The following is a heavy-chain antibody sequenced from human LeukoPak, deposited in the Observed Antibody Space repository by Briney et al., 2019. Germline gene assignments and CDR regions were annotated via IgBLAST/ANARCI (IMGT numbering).Heavy chain of an antibody. CDR3: AKDRVKINPIPAAYYFDY. CDR2: ISDSGGST. Sequence: GSLRLSCAASGFTFSSYAMSWVRQAPGKGLEWVSGISDSGGSTYYADSVKGRFTISRDNSKNTLYLQMNSLRAEDTAVYYCAKDRVKINPIPAAYYFDYWGQGTLVTVSS. D-gene: IGHD6-13*01. J-gene: IGHJ4*02. CDR1: GFTFSSYA. V-gene: IGHV3-23*01.